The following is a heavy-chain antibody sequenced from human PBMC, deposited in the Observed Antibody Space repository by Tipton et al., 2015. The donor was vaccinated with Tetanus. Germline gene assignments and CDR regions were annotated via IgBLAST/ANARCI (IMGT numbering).Heavy chain of an antibody. CDR3: ARSNILRFLDC. CDR2: IYSSGST. D-gene: IGHD3-3*01. V-gene: IGHV4-59*01. J-gene: IGHJ4*02. CDR1: GGSINPYY. Sequence: TLSLTCSVSGGSINPYYWSWIRQPPGKGLEWIGNIYSSGSTYYNPSLKSRVTISVDTSRNQFSLRLKSVTPADTAMYFCARSNILRFLDCWGQGTLVTVSS.